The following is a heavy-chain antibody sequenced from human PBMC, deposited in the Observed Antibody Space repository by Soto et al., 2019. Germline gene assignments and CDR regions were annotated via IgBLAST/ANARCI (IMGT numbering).Heavy chain of an antibody. J-gene: IGHJ4*02. Sequence: QVQLQESGPGLVKPSQTLSLTCTVSGGSISSDGYYWSWIRQHPGKGLEWIGYISYSGSTYYNPSLKSRVTISVDTSKNQFSLKLSSVTAADTAVYDCARASCGGDCYRFDYWGQGTLVTVSA. V-gene: IGHV4-31*03. D-gene: IGHD2-21*02. CDR3: ARASCGGDCYRFDY. CDR1: GGSISSDGYY. CDR2: ISYSGST.